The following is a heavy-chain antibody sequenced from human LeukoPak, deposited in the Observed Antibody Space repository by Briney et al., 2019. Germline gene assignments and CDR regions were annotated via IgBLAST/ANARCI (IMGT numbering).Heavy chain of an antibody. V-gene: IGHV3-23*01. D-gene: IGHD3-22*01. CDR3: AKGRDYYYDSSGSFDY. CDR1: GFAFSDYY. CDR2: ISGSGGST. Sequence: GGSLRLSCAASGFAFSDYYMSWVRQAPGKGLEWVSGISGSGGSTDYADSVKGRFTVSRDNSKNTLYLQMNSLRAEDTAVYYCAKGRDYYYDSSGSFDYWGQGTLVTVSS. J-gene: IGHJ4*02.